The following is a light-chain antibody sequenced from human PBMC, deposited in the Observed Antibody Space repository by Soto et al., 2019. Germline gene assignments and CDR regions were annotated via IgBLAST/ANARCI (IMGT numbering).Light chain of an antibody. J-gene: IGKJ4*01. CDR2: GAS. V-gene: IGKV3-15*01. CDR1: QSVSSN. CDR3: QQYNNSPPA. Sequence: EIVMTQSPATLSVSPGERATLSCRASQSVSSNLAWYQQKPGQAPRLLIYGASTRATGIPARFSGSGSGTDFTLTISSLQSEDFAVYYCQQYNNSPPAFGGGTKVEIK.